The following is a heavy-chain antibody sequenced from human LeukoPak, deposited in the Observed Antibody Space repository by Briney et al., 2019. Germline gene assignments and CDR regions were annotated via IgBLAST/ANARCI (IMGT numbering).Heavy chain of an antibody. Sequence: SETLSLTCTVPGGSISSSSYYWGWIRQPPGKGLEWIGSIYYSGSTYYNPSLKSRVTISVDTSKNQFSLKLSSVTAADTAVYYCARGPTIAAAGEWGQGTLVTVSS. J-gene: IGHJ4*02. CDR3: ARGPTIAAAGE. D-gene: IGHD6-13*01. CDR2: IYYSGST. V-gene: IGHV4-39*07. CDR1: GGSISSSSYY.